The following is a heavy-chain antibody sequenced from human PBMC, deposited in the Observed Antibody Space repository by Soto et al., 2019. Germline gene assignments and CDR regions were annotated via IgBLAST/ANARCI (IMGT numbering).Heavy chain of an antibody. CDR1: GFTFDDNA. CDR3: ARAQEYSYVINWFDP. V-gene: IGHV3-9*01. J-gene: IGHJ5*02. CDR2: INWKSDI. D-gene: IGHD5-18*01. Sequence: GGSLRLSCAVSGFTFDDNAMHWVRQAPEKGLEWVSGINWKSDIGYADSVKGRFTISRDNAENSLYLQMNSLRAEDTAVYYCARAQEYSYVINWFDPWGQGTLVTVSS.